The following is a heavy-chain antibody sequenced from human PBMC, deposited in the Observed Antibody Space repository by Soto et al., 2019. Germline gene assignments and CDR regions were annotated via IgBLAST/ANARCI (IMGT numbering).Heavy chain of an antibody. CDR2: IGSSGSTI. V-gene: IGHV3-48*03. J-gene: IGHJ4*02. CDR3: ARATYSSSYYFDS. D-gene: IGHD6-6*01. Sequence: LRLSCAASGFTFSSFEMNWVRQAPGKGLEWVSKIGSSGSTIWYADSVKGRFTISRDNAKNSLYLQMNSLRGEDTAVYYCARATYSSSYYFDSWGQGTLVTVSS. CDR1: GFTFSSFE.